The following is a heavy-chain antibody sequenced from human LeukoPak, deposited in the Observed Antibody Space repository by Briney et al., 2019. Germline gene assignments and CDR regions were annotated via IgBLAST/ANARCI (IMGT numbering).Heavy chain of an antibody. J-gene: IGHJ4*02. V-gene: IGHV1-24*01. D-gene: IGHD1-7*01. CDR1: GYTLTELS. Sequence: RASVKVSCKVSGYTLTELSMHWVRPAAGKGREGMGGCDPEDGETIYAQKFQGRVAMTEDPSTHPAYMELSRLRSEDTAVYYCATWECITGTTECNYWGQGTLVTVSS. CDR3: ATWECITGTTECNY. CDR2: CDPEDGET.